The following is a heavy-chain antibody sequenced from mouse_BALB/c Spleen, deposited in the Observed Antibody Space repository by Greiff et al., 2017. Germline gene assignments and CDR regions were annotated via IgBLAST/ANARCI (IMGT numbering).Heavy chain of an antibody. D-gene: IGHD1-2*01. CDR2: ISSGSSTI. Sequence: DVHLVESGGGLVQPGGSRKLSCAASGFTFSSFGMHWVRQAPEKGLEWVAYISSGSSTIYYADTVKGRFTISRDNPKNTLFLQMTSLRSEDTAMYYCAITTAWFAYWGQGTLVTVSA. J-gene: IGHJ3*01. V-gene: IGHV5-17*02. CDR1: GFTFSSFG. CDR3: AITTAWFAY.